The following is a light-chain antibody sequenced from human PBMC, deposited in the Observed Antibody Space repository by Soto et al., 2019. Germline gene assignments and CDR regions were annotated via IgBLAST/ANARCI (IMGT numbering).Light chain of an antibody. CDR2: DDN. V-gene: IGLV1-44*01. CDR1: SSNIGSYT. CDR3: AAWDDSWNRLV. Sequence: QSVVTQPPSASATPGQRVTISCSGSSSNIGSYTVNWYQQVPGAAPKLLIYDDNQRPSGVPDRFSGSKSGTSASLAISGLQSGDEADYYCAAWDDSWNRLVFGGGTKSPS. J-gene: IGLJ2*01.